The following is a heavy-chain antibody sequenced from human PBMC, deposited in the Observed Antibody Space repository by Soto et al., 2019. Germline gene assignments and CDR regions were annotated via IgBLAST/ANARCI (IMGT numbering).Heavy chain of an antibody. CDR1: GGSVSSGSYY. J-gene: IGHJ4*02. D-gene: IGHD1-26*01. V-gene: IGHV4-61*01. Sequence: QVQLQESGPGLVKPSETLSLTCTVSGGSVSSGSYYWSWIRQPPGKGLEWIGYIYYSGSTNYNPPLKSRVTISVDTSKNQFSLKLSSVTAADTAVYYCARDPGRAIDYWGQGTLVTVSS. CDR3: ARDPGRAIDY. CDR2: IYYSGST.